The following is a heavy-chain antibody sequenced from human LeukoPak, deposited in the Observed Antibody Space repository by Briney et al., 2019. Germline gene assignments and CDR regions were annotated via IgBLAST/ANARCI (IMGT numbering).Heavy chain of an antibody. CDR3: ARDRADIVVVVAATGNDAFDI. J-gene: IGHJ3*02. Sequence: PGGSLRLSCAASGFTFSSYAMSWVRQAPGKGLEWVSAISGSGGSKYYAGSVKGRFTISRDNAKNSLYLQMNSLRAEDTAVYYCARDRADIVVVVAATGNDAFDIWGQGTMVTVSS. V-gene: IGHV3-23*01. CDR2: ISGSGGSK. D-gene: IGHD2-15*01. CDR1: GFTFSSYA.